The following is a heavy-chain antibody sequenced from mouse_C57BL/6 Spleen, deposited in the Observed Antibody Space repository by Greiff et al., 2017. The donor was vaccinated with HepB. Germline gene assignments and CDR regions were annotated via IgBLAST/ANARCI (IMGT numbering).Heavy chain of an antibody. CDR2: INPSSGYT. V-gene: IGHV1-4*01. J-gene: IGHJ3*01. CDR1: GYTFTSYT. CDR3: ANDDWFAY. Sequence: QVQLKESGAELARPGASVKMSCKASGYTFTSYTMHWVKQRPGQGLEWIGYINPSSGYTKYNQKFKDKATLTADKSSSTAYMQLSSLTSKDSAVYYCANDDWFAYWGQGTLVTVSA. D-gene: IGHD2-12*01.